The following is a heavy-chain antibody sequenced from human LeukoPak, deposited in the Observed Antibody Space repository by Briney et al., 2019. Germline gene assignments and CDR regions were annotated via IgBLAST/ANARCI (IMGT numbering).Heavy chain of an antibody. CDR2: IYTSGTT. CDR1: GGSISTYS. J-gene: IGHJ5*02. CDR3: ARRVQEARSIGSANWLDP. Sequence: TSETLSLTCTVSGGSISTYSWNWIRQPPGKGLEWIGRIYTSGTTNYNPSLGSRVTISVDTSINQLSLKLSSVTAADTAVYYCARRVQEARSIGSANWLDPWGQGILVTVPS. D-gene: IGHD3-10*01. V-gene: IGHV4-4*09.